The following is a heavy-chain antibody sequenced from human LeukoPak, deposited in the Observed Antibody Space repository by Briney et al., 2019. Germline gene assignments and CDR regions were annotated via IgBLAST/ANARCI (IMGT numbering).Heavy chain of an antibody. CDR1: GGTFSSYA. CDR3: ARGYGSNAFDI. Sequence: SVKVSCKASGGTFSSYAFNWGRQAPGQGLEWMGAIIPILGRADYAQRFQGRVTITADKSTSTAYMELSSLGSEDTAVYYCARGYGSNAFDIWGQGTMVTVSS. CDR2: IIPILGRA. D-gene: IGHD3-10*01. V-gene: IGHV1-69*10. J-gene: IGHJ3*02.